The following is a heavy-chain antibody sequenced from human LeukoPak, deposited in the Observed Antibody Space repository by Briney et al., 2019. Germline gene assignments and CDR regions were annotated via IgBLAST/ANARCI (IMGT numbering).Heavy chain of an antibody. CDR2: IYYSGST. D-gene: IGHD3-22*01. CDR1: GGSISSYY. CDR3: ARGETYYYDSSGYRY. V-gene: IGHV4-59*01. J-gene: IGHJ4*02. Sequence: SETLSLTCTVSGGSISSYYWSWIRQPPGKGLEWIGYIYYSGSTNYNPSLKSRVTISVDTSKNQFSLKLSSVTAADTAVYYCARGETYYYDSSGYRYWGQGTLVTVSS.